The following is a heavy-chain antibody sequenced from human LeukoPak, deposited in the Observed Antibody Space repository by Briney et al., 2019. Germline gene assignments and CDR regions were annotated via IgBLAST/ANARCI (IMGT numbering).Heavy chain of an antibody. CDR3: ARGPFSSSWSEFDY. CDR2: ISGDSRYI. D-gene: IGHD6-13*01. Sequence: TGGSLRLSCAASGFTFSSYWMHWVRQVPGKGLEWVSCISGDSRYIYYADSLKGRSTISRDNAQNSLYLHMNNLRAEDTAVYYCARGPFSSSWSEFDYWGQGTLVTVSS. J-gene: IGHJ4*02. CDR1: GFTFSSYW. V-gene: IGHV3-21*06.